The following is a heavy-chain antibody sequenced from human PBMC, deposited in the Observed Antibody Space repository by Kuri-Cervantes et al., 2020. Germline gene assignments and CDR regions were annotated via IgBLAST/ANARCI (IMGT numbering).Heavy chain of an antibody. J-gene: IGHJ6*02. V-gene: IGHV3-23*01. CDR2: ISGSGGST. D-gene: IGHD3-10*01. Sequence: GGSLRLSCAASGFTFSSYAMSWVRQAPGKGLEWVSAISGSGGSTYYADSVKGRFTISRDNSKNTLYPQMNSLRAEDTAVYYCAKDRTMLRDMDVWGQGTTVTVSS. CDR1: GFTFSSYA. CDR3: AKDRTMLRDMDV.